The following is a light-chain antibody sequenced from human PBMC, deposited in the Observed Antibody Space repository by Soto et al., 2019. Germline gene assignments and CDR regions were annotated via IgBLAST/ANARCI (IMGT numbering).Light chain of an antibody. V-gene: IGKV2-28*01. CDR3: MQALQTPHPWT. CDR1: QSLLLSNGYNY. J-gene: IGKJ1*01. CDR2: LGS. Sequence: DIVMTQSPLSLPVTPGEPASISCRSSQSLLLSNGYNYLDWYLQKPGQSPQLLIYLGSNRASGVPDRFSGSGSGTDFTLKISRVEAEDVGVYYCMQALQTPHPWTFGQGTKVDIK.